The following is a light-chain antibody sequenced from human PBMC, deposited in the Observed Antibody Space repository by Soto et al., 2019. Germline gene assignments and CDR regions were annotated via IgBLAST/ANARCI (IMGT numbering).Light chain of an antibody. V-gene: IGLV4-69*01. CDR3: QTWGTGIRV. CDR1: SGHSSYA. Sequence: QSVLTQSPSASASLGASVKLTCTLSSGHSSYAIAWHQQQPEKGPRYLIKLNSDGSHNKGDGIPDRFSGSSSGAERYLTISSLQSEDEADYYCQTWGTGIRVFGGGTKLTVL. J-gene: IGLJ2*01. CDR2: LNSDGSH.